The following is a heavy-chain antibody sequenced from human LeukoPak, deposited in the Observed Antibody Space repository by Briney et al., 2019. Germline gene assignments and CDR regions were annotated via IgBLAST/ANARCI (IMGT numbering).Heavy chain of an antibody. Sequence: PGRSLRLSCAASGFTFDDYAMHWVRHAPGKGLEWVSGISWNSGSIGYADSVKGRFTISRDNAKNSLYLQMNSLRAEDTALYYCAKDKWSSGWSVFDYWGQGTLVTVSS. J-gene: IGHJ4*02. CDR3: AKDKWSSGWSVFDY. CDR2: ISWNSGSI. V-gene: IGHV3-9*01. D-gene: IGHD6-19*01. CDR1: GFTFDDYA.